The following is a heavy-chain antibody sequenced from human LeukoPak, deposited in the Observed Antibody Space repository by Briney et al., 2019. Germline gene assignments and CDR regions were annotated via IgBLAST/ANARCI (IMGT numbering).Heavy chain of an antibody. CDR1: DGSFTGYF. V-gene: IGHV4-34*01. CDR2: INHRGST. CDR3: ARDPTTVMTVPWYFDT. J-gene: IGHJ4*02. D-gene: IGHD4-11*01. Sequence: PSETLSLTCAVYDGSFTGYFWSWIRQSPGKGLEWIGEINHRGSTNYNPSLKSRLTISVDTSKNQFSLRLTSVTAADTGVYFCARDPTTVMTVPWYFDTWGQGTLVTVSS.